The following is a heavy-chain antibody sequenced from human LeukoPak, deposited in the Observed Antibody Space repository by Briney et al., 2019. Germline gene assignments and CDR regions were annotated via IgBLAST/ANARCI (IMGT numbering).Heavy chain of an antibody. V-gene: IGHV3-48*02. Sequence: GGSLRLSCAASGFTFSSYSINWVRQAPGKGLEWVSYISSSGGTTYYADSVKGRFTLSRDNAKNSLYLQMNSLRDEDTAVYYCARDRGRYYDSRGFYWGYYFDSWGQGILVTVST. CDR2: ISSSGGTT. CDR3: ARDRGRYYDSRGFYWGYYFDS. D-gene: IGHD3-22*01. J-gene: IGHJ4*02. CDR1: GFTFSSYS.